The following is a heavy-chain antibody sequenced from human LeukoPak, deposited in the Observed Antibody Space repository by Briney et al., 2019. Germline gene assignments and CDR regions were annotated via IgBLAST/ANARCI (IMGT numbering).Heavy chain of an antibody. D-gene: IGHD5-18*01. CDR3: ARDRLQYSYGYDY. J-gene: IGHJ4*02. CDR2: ISSTGSYT. V-gene: IGHV3-11*05. CDR1: GFTFSDFY. Sequence: GRSLRLSCAASGFTFSDFYMSWIRQAPGKGLEWGSYISSTGSYTDYADSLKGRFTISRDNAKNSLYLQMNSLRAEDTAVYYCARDRLQYSYGYDYWGQGTLVTVSS.